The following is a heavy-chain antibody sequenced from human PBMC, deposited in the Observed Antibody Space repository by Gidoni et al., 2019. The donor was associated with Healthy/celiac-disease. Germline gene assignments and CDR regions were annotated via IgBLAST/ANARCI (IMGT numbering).Heavy chain of an antibody. CDR1: GGTFSSYA. V-gene: IGHV1-69*01. CDR2: IIPFFGRA. CDR3: ARDRSPQWELPHDSFDI. D-gene: IGHD1-26*01. J-gene: IGHJ3*02. Sequence: QVQLVQSGAEVKKPGSSVKVSCKASGGTFSSYAISWVRQAPGQGLEWMGGIIPFFGRANYAQKFQGRVTITADESTSTAYMELSSLRSEDTAVYYCARDRSPQWELPHDSFDIWGQGTMVTVSS.